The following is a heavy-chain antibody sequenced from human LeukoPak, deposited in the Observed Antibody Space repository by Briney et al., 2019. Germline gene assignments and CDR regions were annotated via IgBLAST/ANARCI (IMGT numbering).Heavy chain of an antibody. Sequence: SETLSLTCTVSGGSISSSSYYWGWIRQPPGKGLEWIGSIYYSGSTNYNPSLKSRVTISVDTSKNQFSLKLSSVTAADTAVYYCATLSSGSNPADYWGQGTLVTVSS. V-gene: IGHV4-39*07. D-gene: IGHD1-26*01. CDR1: GGSISSSSYY. J-gene: IGHJ4*02. CDR2: IYYSGST. CDR3: ATLSSGSNPADY.